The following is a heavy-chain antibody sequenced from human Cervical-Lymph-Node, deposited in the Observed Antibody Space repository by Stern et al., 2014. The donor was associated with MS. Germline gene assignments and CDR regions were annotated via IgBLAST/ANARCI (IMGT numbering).Heavy chain of an antibody. D-gene: IGHD4-17*01. CDR2: INPNSGGT. J-gene: IGHJ4*02. CDR1: GYTFTGYY. Sequence: VQLVESGAEVKKPGASVKVSCKASGYTFTGYYMHLVRQAPGQGLEWMGWINPNSGGTNYAQKFQGRVTMTRDTSISTAYMDLSRPRSGDTAVYYCARSSVTLPLGYWGQGTLVTVSS. V-gene: IGHV1-2*02. CDR3: ARSSVTLPLGY.